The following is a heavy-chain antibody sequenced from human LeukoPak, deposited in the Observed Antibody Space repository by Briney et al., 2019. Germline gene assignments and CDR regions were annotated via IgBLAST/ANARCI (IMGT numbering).Heavy chain of an antibody. D-gene: IGHD4-11*01. CDR2: IFHSGST. Sequence: TASETLSLNCAVSGGSISSTNWWSWVRQPPGKGLEWIGEIFHSGSTNYNPSLKSRVTISVDKSKNQFSLKLSSVTAADTAFYYCARDTYSGVPFDYWGQGTLVTVSS. CDR1: GGSISSTNW. V-gene: IGHV4-4*02. J-gene: IGHJ4*02. CDR3: ARDTYSGVPFDY.